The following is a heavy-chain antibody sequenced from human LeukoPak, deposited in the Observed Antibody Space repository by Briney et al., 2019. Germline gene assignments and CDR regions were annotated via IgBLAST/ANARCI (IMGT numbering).Heavy chain of an antibody. CDR3: ARVLTPTVVTSNFDY. CDR2: INPSSGGT. CDR1: GCTFTGYH. D-gene: IGHD4-23*01. Sequence: ASVKVSCKASGCTFTGYHMDWVQQAPGQGLEWIGWINPSSGGTRYAQKFQGRVTMTRDTSISTAYMELSRLTSDDIAVYYCARVLTPTVVTSNFDYWGQGTLVTVSS. V-gene: IGHV1-2*02. J-gene: IGHJ4*02.